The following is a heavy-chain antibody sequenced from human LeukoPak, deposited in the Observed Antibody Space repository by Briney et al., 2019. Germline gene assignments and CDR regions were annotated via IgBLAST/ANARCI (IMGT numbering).Heavy chain of an antibody. J-gene: IGHJ4*02. Sequence: PGGSLRLSCAASGFTFSDYYMSWIRQAPGKGLEWVSYISSSGSTIYYADSVKGRFTISRDNAKNSLYLQMNSLRAEDTAVYYCARDAEWELLTFDYWGQGTQVTVSS. CDR3: ARDAEWELLTFDY. CDR2: ISSSGSTI. D-gene: IGHD1-26*01. CDR1: GFTFSDYY. V-gene: IGHV3-11*01.